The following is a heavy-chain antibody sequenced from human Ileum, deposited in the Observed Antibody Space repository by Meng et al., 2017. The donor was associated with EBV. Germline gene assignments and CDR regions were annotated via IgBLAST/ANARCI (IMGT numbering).Heavy chain of an antibody. CDR2: IQHSGST. CDR3: ARAHPVVYFFDY. V-gene: IGHV4-30-2*01. D-gene: IGHD4-23*01. J-gene: IGHJ4*02. CDR1: GGSISSGGHS. Sequence: LQHPRPGSARGKPPQTLPHACSVSGGSISSGGHSWSWIRQPPGKGLEWIGDIQHSGSTYYNPSLKSRVTISVDRSRNQFSLKLSSVTAADTAVYYCARAHPVVYFFDYWGQGTLVTVSS.